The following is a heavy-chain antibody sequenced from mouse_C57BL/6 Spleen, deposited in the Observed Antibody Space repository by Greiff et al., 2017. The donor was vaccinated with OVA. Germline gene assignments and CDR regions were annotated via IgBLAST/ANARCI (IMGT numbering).Heavy chain of an antibody. CDR1: GYSITSDY. CDR3: ARCYYDYEWYFDV. CDR2: ISYSGST. V-gene: IGHV3-8*01. Sequence: EVKLLESGPGLAKPSQTLSLTCSVTGYSITSDYWNWIRKFPGNKLEYMGYISYSGSTYYNPSLKSRISITRDTSKNQYYLQLNSVTTEDTATYYCARCYYDYEWYFDVWGTGTTVTVSS. D-gene: IGHD2-4*01. J-gene: IGHJ1*03.